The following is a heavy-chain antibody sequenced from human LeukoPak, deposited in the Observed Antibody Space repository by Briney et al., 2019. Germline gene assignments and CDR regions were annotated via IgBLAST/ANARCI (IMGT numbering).Heavy chain of an antibody. Sequence: GGSLRLSCAASGFTFSSYAMHWVRQAPGKGMERVAVITYDGSNKYYADSVKGRFTISRDNSKNTVYLQMNSLRAEDTAVYYCARDPNYGGNSFDYWGQGTLVTVSS. D-gene: IGHD4-23*01. CDR1: GFTFSSYA. CDR2: ITYDGSNK. CDR3: ARDPNYGGNSFDY. J-gene: IGHJ4*02. V-gene: IGHV3-30-3*01.